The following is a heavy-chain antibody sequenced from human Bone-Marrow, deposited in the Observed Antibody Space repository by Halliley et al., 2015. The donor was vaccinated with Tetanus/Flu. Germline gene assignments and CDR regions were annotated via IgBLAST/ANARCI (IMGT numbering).Heavy chain of an antibody. CDR2: FGTAGDT. Sequence: EWISTFGTAGDTYFPASVKGRFTISRETANNSVSLQLNTLKVDDTGIYYCARGGLGFFYGLDVWGQGTTVTVSS. D-gene: IGHD3-16*01. CDR3: ARGGLGFFYGLDV. V-gene: IGHV3-13*04. J-gene: IGHJ6*02.